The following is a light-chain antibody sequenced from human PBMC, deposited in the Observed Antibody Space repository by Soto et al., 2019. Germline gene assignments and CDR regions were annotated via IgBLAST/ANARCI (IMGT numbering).Light chain of an antibody. CDR2: SAS. J-gene: IGKJ2*01. CDR3: QQSFSSLYT. CDR1: QTISTY. Sequence: DIQMTQSPSSLSTSVGDTVTITCRASQTISTYLSWYHHKAGKAPKLLIHSASTLESGVPSRFNGGGSGTDFTLTITGLQPEDSGTYYCQQSFSSLYTFGQGTKLEIK. V-gene: IGKV1-39*01.